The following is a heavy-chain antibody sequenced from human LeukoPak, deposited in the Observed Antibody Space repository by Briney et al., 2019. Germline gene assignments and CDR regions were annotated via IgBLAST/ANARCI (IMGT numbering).Heavy chain of an antibody. CDR3: ARHIRIDAFDI. D-gene: IGHD2-15*01. CDR1: GYTFTAFF. Sequence: ASVRVSCKASGYTFTAFFMHWVRQAPGQGLEWMGWINPNSGGANYAQKFQGRVTMTRGTSISTASMELSRLRSDDTAVYYCARHIRIDAFDIWGQGTMVTVSS. V-gene: IGHV1-2*02. J-gene: IGHJ3*02. CDR2: INPNSGGA.